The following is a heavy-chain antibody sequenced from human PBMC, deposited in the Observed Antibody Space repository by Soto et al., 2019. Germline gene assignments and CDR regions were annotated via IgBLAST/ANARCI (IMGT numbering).Heavy chain of an antibody. CDR1: GFTFSNYA. Sequence: EVQLLESGGGLVQPGGSLRLSCAASGFTFSNYAMSWVRQAPGKGLEWVSTLRIGGSITYYADSVKGQFTVSRDNSKNTLYLLMNGLRAEDTAVYYCAKGHYYYDSSGYRHFDYWGQGTLVTVSS. CDR3: AKGHYYYDSSGYRHFDY. J-gene: IGHJ4*02. V-gene: IGHV3-23*01. CDR2: LRIGGSIT. D-gene: IGHD3-22*01.